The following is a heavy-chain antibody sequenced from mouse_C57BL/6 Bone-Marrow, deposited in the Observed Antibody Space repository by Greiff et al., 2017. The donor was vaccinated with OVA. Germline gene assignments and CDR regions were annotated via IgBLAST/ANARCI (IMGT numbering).Heavy chain of an antibody. J-gene: IGHJ4*01. CDR3: ARKSPIYYGYDRSMDY. CDR2: IYPRDGST. V-gene: IGHV1-78*01. Sequence: VQLQQSDAELVKPGASVKISCKVSGYTFTDHTIHWMKQRPEQGLEWIGYIYPRDGSTKYNEKFKGKATLTAAKSSSTAYIQINSLTSEDSAVYFCARKSPIYYGYDRSMDYWGQGTSVTVSS. CDR1: GYTFTDHT. D-gene: IGHD2-2*01.